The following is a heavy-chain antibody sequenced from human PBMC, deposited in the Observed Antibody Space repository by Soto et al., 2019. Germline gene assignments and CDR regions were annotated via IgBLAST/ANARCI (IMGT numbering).Heavy chain of an antibody. Sequence: TLSLTCTVSGGSISSYYWSWIRQPPGKGLEWIGYIYYSGSTNYNPSLKSRVTISVDTSKNQFSLKLSSVTAADTAVYYCARERDSSGWYLLDPWGQGTLVTVSS. CDR1: GGSISSYY. CDR3: ARERDSSGWYLLDP. D-gene: IGHD6-19*01. V-gene: IGHV4-59*01. J-gene: IGHJ5*02. CDR2: IYYSGST.